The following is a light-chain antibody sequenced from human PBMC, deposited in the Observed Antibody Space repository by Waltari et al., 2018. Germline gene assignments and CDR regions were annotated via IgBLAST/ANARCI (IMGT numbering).Light chain of an antibody. CDR3: PKYNPAPPPS. CDR2: DAS. V-gene: IGKV1-27*01. CDR1: RGIGDS. J-gene: IGKJ4*01. Sequence: DIQMTQSPSSMSASVGDRVTITCRASRGIGDSLAWYQQKPGKPPSLLIYDASTFPSVFPSRFSGSGSRTDFTLPISSLQPSSFSPSSFPKYNPAPPPSFGGGTRVEI.